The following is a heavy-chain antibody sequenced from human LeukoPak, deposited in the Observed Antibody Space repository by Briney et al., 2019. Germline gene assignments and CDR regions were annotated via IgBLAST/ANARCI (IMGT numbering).Heavy chain of an antibody. J-gene: IGHJ3*02. Sequence: GASVKVSCKASGYTFTSYGISWVRQAPGQGPEWMGWISAYNGNTNYAQKLQGRVTMTTDTSTSTAYMELRSLRSDDTAVYYCARVQRIAAAAAFDIWGQGTMVTVSS. D-gene: IGHD6-13*01. CDR1: GYTFTSYG. V-gene: IGHV1-18*01. CDR3: ARVQRIAAAAAFDI. CDR2: ISAYNGNT.